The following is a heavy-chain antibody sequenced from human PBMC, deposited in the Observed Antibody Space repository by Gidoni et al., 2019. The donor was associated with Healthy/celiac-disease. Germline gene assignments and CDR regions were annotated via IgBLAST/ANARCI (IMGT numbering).Heavy chain of an antibody. CDR2: ISYDGSNK. CDR3: ARSEGRRYSSSWYTH. J-gene: IGHJ4*02. D-gene: IGHD6-13*01. Sequence: QVQLVESGGGVVQPGRSLRLPCAASGFTFSSYAMHWVRQAPGKGLEWVAVISYDGSNKYYADSVKCRFTISRDNSKNTLYLQMNSLRAEDTAVYYCARSEGRRYSSSWYTHWGQGTLVTVSS. CDR1: GFTFSSYA. V-gene: IGHV3-30-3*01.